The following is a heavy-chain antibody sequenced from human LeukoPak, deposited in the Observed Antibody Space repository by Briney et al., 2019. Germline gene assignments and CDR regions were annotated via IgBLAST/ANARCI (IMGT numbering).Heavy chain of an antibody. CDR2: IYPGDSDT. V-gene: IGHV5-51*01. J-gene: IGHJ4*02. CDR1: GYRFTSDW. Sequence: GESLKISCKGSGYRFTSDWIGWVRQMPGKGLEWMGIIYPGDSDTRYSPSFQGQVTISADKSVNTAYLQWSSLKASDTAMYYCARRVGIAARWYFDYWGQGTLVTVSS. CDR3: ARRVGIAARWYFDY. D-gene: IGHD6-6*01.